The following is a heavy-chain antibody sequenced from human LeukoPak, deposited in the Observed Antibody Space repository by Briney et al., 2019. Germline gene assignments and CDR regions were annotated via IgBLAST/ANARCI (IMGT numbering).Heavy chain of an antibody. J-gene: IGHJ5*02. CDR1: GGSISSHYY. D-gene: IGHD4-17*01. Sequence: SETLSLTCTVSGGSISSHYYWHWFRQPAGKGLEWIGRIYSSGNSYYNASLQSRVTMSVDTSKKQFSLKLTSVTAADTAVYYCARAGDYGDYVGWFDPWGQGTLVTVSS. V-gene: IGHV4-4*07. CDR3: ARAGDYGDYVGWFDP. CDR2: IYSSGNS.